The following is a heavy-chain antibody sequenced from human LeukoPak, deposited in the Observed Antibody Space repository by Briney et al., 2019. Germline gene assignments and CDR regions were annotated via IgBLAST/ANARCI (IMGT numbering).Heavy chain of an antibody. Sequence: GGSLRLSCAASGFTFSSYAMSWVRQAPGKGLEWVSGISGGGGTTFYADSVKGRFTISRDNSKNTLYLQMNSLRVEDTAVYYCANANSEYITADCWGQGTLVTVSS. CDR1: GFTFSSYA. CDR2: ISGGGGTT. V-gene: IGHV3-23*01. J-gene: IGHJ4*02. D-gene: IGHD5-18*01. CDR3: ANANSEYITADC.